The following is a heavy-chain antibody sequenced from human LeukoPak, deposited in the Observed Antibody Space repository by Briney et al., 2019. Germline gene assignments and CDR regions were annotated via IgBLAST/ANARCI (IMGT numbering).Heavy chain of an antibody. CDR2: ITDSGGDT. CDR3: ARAGHCTNGICYTADFDY. D-gene: IGHD2-8*01. CDR1: GFTFSTYA. Sequence: GGSLRLSCTASGFTFSTYAMSWVRQAPGKGLEWVSAITDSGGDTYYAAPVKGRFTISRDNSKNTLYLQMNSLRAEDTAAYYCARAGHCTNGICYTADFDYWGQGTLVTVSS. J-gene: IGHJ4*02. V-gene: IGHV3-23*01.